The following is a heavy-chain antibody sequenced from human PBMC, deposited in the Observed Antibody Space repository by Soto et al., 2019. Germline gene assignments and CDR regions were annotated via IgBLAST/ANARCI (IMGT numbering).Heavy chain of an antibody. J-gene: IGHJ5*02. D-gene: IGHD2-21*02. Sequence: LRLSCAASGFTFSSYAMSWVRQAPGKGLEWVSAISGSGGSTYYADSVKGRFTISRDNSKNTLYLQMNSLRAEDTAVYYCAKFTVVTRWFDPWGQGTLVTVSS. CDR1: GFTFSSYA. CDR2: ISGSGGST. V-gene: IGHV3-23*01. CDR3: AKFTVVTRWFDP.